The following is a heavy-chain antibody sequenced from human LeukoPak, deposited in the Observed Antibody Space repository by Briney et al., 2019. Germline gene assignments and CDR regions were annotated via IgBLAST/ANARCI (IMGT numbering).Heavy chain of an antibody. CDR2: INPDGSEK. Sequence: GGSLRLSCAASGFTFSTSWMDWVRQAPGKGLEWVANINPDGSEKYSVDSVKGRFTISRDNAKNSLYLQMNSLRAEDTALYYCARDPMYSGSYGYMDVWGKGTTVTVSS. J-gene: IGHJ6*03. CDR3: ARDPMYSGSYGYMDV. CDR1: GFTFSTSW. V-gene: IGHV3-7*03. D-gene: IGHD1-26*01.